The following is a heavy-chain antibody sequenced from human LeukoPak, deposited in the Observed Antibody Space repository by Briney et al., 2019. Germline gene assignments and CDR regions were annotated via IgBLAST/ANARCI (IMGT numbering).Heavy chain of an antibody. CDR2: ISAYNGNT. Sequence: ASVKVSCKASGYTFTSYGISWVRQAPGQGLEWMGWISAYNGNTNYAQKFQGRVTMTRDTSISTAYMELSRLRSDDTAVYYCARDRENKSYYYDSSGSDYWGQGTLVTVSS. D-gene: IGHD3-22*01. V-gene: IGHV1-18*01. CDR1: GYTFTSYG. CDR3: ARDRENKSYYYDSSGSDY. J-gene: IGHJ4*02.